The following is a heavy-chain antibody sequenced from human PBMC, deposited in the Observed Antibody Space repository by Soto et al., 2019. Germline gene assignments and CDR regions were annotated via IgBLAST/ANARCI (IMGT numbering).Heavy chain of an antibody. J-gene: IGHJ6*02. V-gene: IGHV1-69*01. D-gene: IGHD2-15*01. CDR1: GGTFSSYA. CDR3: ARSQGGSLSVDIYYCYYYGMDV. CDR2: IIPIFGTT. Sequence: QVQLVQSGAEVKKPGSSVKVSCKASGGTFSSYAISWVRQAPGQGLEWMGGIIPIFGTTNYAQKFQGRLTITADESTSTAYMELSSRRAEDTAVYSCARSQGGSLSVDIYYCYYYGMDVWGQGTTVTVSS.